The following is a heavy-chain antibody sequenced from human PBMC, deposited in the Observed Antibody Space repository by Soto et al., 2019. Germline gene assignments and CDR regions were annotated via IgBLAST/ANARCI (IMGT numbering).Heavy chain of an antibody. J-gene: IGHJ6*02. D-gene: IGHD3-9*01. V-gene: IGHV3-48*01. CDR1: GFTFSSYS. CDR3: AKDSGYDILTGYYTSDLEPDYGMDV. Sequence: GGSLRLSCAASGFTFSSYSMNWVRQAPGKGLEWVSYMSSSSSTIYHADSVKGRFTISRDNAKNSLYLQMNSLRAEDTAVYYCAKDSGYDILTGYYTSDLEPDYGMDVWGQGTTVTVSS. CDR2: MSSSSSTI.